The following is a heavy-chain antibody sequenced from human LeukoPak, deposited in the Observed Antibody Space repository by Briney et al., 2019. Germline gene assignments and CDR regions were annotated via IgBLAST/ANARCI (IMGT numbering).Heavy chain of an antibody. J-gene: IGHJ6*02. Sequence: GAVLKISCKASGYIFTNYWISWVRQMPGKGLERRGRIDPSDSYTNYSPSFQGHVTMSADRCISTAYLQWSTVQASDSALYYCVRQEVDYYYGMDVWGQGTAVTVSS. CDR2: IDPSDSYT. V-gene: IGHV5-10-1*01. CDR3: VRQEVDYYYGMDV. CDR1: GYIFTNYW.